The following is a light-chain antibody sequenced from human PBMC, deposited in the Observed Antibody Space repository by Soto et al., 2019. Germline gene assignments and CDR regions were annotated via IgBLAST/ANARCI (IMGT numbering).Light chain of an antibody. CDR1: QNVGTF. J-gene: IGKJ1*01. V-gene: IGKV3-11*01. CDR3: LQRNNWPPWT. CDR2: DAS. Sequence: VLTQSPATLSFSPGERATLSCRASQNVGTFLAWYQLKSCQAPRLVIFDASNRAAGIPDRFSGSGSGTDFTLTSSGLEPEDFALYYCLQRNNWPPWTFGHGTKVEIK.